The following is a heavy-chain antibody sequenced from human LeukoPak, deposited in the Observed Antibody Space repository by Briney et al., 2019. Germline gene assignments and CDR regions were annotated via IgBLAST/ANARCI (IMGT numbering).Heavy chain of an antibody. Sequence: GGSLRLSCAASVFALSSHWMTWVRQVPGRGPEWVANVNRDGSETYYLDSVKGRFTISKDNAKNSLYLQMDSLRAEDTALYHCARNNGMDVWGQGTTVIVSS. CDR3: ARNNGMDV. CDR1: VFALSSHW. V-gene: IGHV3-7*03. CDR2: VNRDGSET. J-gene: IGHJ6*02.